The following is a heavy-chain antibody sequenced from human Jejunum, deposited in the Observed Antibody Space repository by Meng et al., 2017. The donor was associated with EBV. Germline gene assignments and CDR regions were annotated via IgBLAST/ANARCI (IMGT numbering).Heavy chain of an antibody. CDR2: ISHSGTT. J-gene: IGHJ4*02. CDR1: GGSISSTDW. D-gene: IGHD6-19*01. Sequence: QVQLQGSGPGLVXPXXXXXLTRAVSGGSISSTDWWSWVRQPPGKGLEWIGEISHSGTTQYNPSLKSRVTISVDESKNQLSLRLTSVTAADTAVYYCAKNSGFSIGGDDYWGRGTLVTVSS. CDR3: AKNSGFSIGGDDY. V-gene: IGHV4-4*02.